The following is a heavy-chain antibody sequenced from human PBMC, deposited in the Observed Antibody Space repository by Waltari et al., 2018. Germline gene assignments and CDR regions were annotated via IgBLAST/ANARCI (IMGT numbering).Heavy chain of an antibody. V-gene: IGHV1-69*01. J-gene: IGHJ2*01. CDR2: ISPIFGTA. CDR3: ARDTGGGYDWYFDL. Sequence: QVQLVQSGAEVKKPGSSVKVSCKASGGTFSSYAISWVRQAPGQGLAWMGWISPIFGTANYEQKVQGRGTIAADESTSTAYMELSSLRSEDTAVYYCARDTGGGYDWYFDLWGRGTLVTVSS. D-gene: IGHD2-8*02. CDR1: GGTFSSYA.